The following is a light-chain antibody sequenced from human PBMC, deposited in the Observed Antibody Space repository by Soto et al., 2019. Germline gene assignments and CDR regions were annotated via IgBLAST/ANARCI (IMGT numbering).Light chain of an antibody. CDR2: VNS. V-gene: IGLV1-40*01. CDR1: SSNIGAGYD. Sequence: QSVLTQQPSVSGAPGQRVTISCTGSSSNIGAGYDVHWYQQLPGTAPKLLIYVNSNRPSGVPDRFSGSKSGTSASLAITGLQAEDEADYYCQSYDSSLSGPVVFGGGTKLTVL. CDR3: QSYDSSLSGPVV. J-gene: IGLJ2*01.